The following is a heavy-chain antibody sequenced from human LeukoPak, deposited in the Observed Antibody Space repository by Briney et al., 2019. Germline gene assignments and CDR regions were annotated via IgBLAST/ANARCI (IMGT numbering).Heavy chain of an antibody. V-gene: IGHV3-48*01. CDR3: ARGRDSGSFIIDY. CDR2: TSSSSGST. CDR1: GFTFSSYA. J-gene: IGHJ4*02. D-gene: IGHD3-10*01. Sequence: PGGSLRLSCAASGFTFSSYAMNWVRRAPGKGLEWLSFTSSSSGSTHYADSVKGRFTISRDNAKNSLHLQMNSLRAEDTAVYYRARGRDSGSFIIDYWGQGTLVTVSS.